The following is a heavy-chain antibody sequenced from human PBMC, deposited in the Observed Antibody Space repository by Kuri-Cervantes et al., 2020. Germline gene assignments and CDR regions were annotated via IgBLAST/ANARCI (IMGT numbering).Heavy chain of an antibody. CDR1: GGSISSDGYY. D-gene: IGHD4-23*01. J-gene: IGHJ4*02. CDR2: IYYTGST. Sequence: SETLSLTCTVSGGSISSDGYYWSWIRQHPGKGLEWIGFIYYTGSTYYNPSLKSRIIISIDTSKNQFPLKLSSVTAADTAIYYCARQIGGNNYFDYWGQGTLVTVSS. V-gene: IGHV4-31*03. CDR3: ARQIGGNNYFDY.